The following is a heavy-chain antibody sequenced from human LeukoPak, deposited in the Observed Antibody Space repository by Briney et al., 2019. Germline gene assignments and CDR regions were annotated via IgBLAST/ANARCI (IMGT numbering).Heavy chain of an antibody. CDR3: ATGPLIRIQLWSRTDFDY. J-gene: IGHJ4*02. V-gene: IGHV4-59*08. D-gene: IGHD5-18*01. CDR2: IYYSGST. CDR1: PGPINSYY. Sequence: SETLSLTCTVSPGPINSYYWSWIRQPPGKGLEWIGYIYYSGSTNYNPSLKSRVTISVDTSKNQFSLKLSSVTAADTAVYYCATGPLIRIQLWSRTDFDYWGQGTLVTVSS.